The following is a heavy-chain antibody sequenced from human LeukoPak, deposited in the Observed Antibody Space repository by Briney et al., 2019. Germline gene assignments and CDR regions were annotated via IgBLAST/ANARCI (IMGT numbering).Heavy chain of an antibody. J-gene: IGHJ5*02. CDR1: GGTFSSYA. D-gene: IGHD2-2*01. CDR3: ARSHRPIVVVPAAKGGWFDP. CDR2: IIPIFGTA. Sequence: SVKVSCKASGGTFSSYAISWVRQAPGQGLEWMGGIIPIFGTANYAQKFQGRVTITADESTSTAYTELSSLRSEDTAVYYCARSHRPIVVVPAAKGGWFDPWGQGTLVTVSS. V-gene: IGHV1-69*01.